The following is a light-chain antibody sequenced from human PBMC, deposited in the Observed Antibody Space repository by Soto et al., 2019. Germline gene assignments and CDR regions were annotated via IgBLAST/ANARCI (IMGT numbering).Light chain of an antibody. Sequence: EIVMTRSPGTLSLSPGERATLSCRASQSVSSSYLAWYQQKPGQAPRLLIYGASSRATGIPDRFSGSGSGTDFTLTISRLEPEDFAMYYCHQYGSSPPVTFGQGTRLEI. CDR3: HQYGSSPPVT. V-gene: IGKV3-20*01. J-gene: IGKJ5*01. CDR1: QSVSSSY. CDR2: GAS.